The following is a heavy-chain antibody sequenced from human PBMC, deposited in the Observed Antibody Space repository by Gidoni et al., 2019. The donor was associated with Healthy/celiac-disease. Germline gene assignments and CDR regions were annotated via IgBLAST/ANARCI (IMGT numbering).Heavy chain of an antibody. V-gene: IGHV4-4*07. J-gene: IGHJ4*02. CDR2: IYTSGST. CDR1: GGPISSYY. CDR3: ASEGIVGATSFDY. Sequence: QVQLQESGPGLVERSETQSPTCTVTGGPISSYYWSWIRQPAGKGLEWIGRIYTSGSTNYNPSLKSRVTMSVDTSKNQFSLKLSAVPAADTAVYYCASEGIVGATSFDYWGQGTLVTVSS. D-gene: IGHD1-26*01.